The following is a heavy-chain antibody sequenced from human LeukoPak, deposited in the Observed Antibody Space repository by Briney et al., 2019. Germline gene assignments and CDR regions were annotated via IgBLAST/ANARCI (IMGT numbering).Heavy chain of an antibody. J-gene: IGHJ4*02. CDR1: GFAFSRFW. CDR3: ARAPDFGTVDY. CDR2: IKEDGSEK. Sequence: GGSLRLSCGASGFAFSRFWMRWVRQAPGKGLEWVANIKEDGSEKYPVDSVKGRFTVTRDNAENTLYLQMHGLRDEDSAVYYCARAPDFGTVDYWGQGTMVTVSS. D-gene: IGHD3/OR15-3a*01. V-gene: IGHV3-7*01.